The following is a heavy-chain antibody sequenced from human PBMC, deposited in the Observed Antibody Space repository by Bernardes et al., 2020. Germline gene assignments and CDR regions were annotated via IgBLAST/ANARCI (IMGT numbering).Heavy chain of an antibody. CDR2: ISSDGSST. CDR3: VRDRWSLAD. CDR1: GFALSNYW. Sequence: GGSLRLSCAASGFALSNYWMHWVRQAPGKGLVWVSRISSDGSSTNYADSVKGRFTISRDNAMNTLYLQMNSLRAEDMAVYFCVRDRWSLADWGQGTLVTVSS. D-gene: IGHD2-15*01. V-gene: IGHV3-74*01. J-gene: IGHJ4*02.